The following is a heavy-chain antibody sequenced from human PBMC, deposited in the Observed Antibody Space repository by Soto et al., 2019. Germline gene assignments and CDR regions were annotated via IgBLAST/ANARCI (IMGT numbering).Heavy chain of an antibody. Sequence: WGSLRLSCAASGFTFSDHYMDWVRQAPGKGLEWVGRTRNKANSYTTEYAASVKGRFTISRDDSKNSLYLQMNSLKTEDTAVYYCARELSAAAGTYYYYYYGMDVWGQGTTVTVSS. CDR3: ARELSAAAGTYYYYYYGMDV. V-gene: IGHV3-72*01. CDR1: GFTFSDHY. CDR2: TRNKANSYTT. J-gene: IGHJ6*02. D-gene: IGHD6-13*01.